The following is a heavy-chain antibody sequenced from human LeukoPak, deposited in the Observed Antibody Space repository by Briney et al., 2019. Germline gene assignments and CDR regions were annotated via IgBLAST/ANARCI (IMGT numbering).Heavy chain of an antibody. J-gene: IGHJ4*02. CDR3: ARDEGSSENWNYAQY. D-gene: IGHD1-7*01. Sequence: GGSLRLSCAASGFTFSSYWMSWVRQAPGKGLEWVANTKQDGSEKYYVDSVKGRSTISRDNAKNSLYLQMNSLRAEDTAVYYCARDEGSSENWNYAQYWGQGTLVTVSS. CDR2: TKQDGSEK. V-gene: IGHV3-7*01. CDR1: GFTFSSYW.